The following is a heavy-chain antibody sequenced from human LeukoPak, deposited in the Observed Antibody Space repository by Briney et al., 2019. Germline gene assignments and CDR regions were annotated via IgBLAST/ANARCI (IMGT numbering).Heavy chain of an antibody. CDR3: ARDYRISMVRGVTTLGNWFDP. D-gene: IGHD3-10*01. CDR2: IYYSGST. Sequence: PSETLSLTCTVSGGPIISRSYYWAWIRQSPGKGLEWIGNIYYSGSTYYNPSLKSRVTLSIDTSKNQFSLRLSSVTAADTAVYYCARDYRISMVRGVTTLGNWFDPWGQGTLVTVSS. V-gene: IGHV4-39*07. J-gene: IGHJ5*02. CDR1: GGPIISRSYY.